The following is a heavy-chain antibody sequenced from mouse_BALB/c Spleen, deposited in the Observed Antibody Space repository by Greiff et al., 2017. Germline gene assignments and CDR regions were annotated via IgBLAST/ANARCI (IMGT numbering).Heavy chain of an antibody. D-gene: IGHD1-1*01. Sequence: VQLQQSGAELVKPGASVKLSCTASGFNIKDTYMHWVKQRPEQGLEWIGRIDPANGNTKYDPKFQGKATITADTSSNTADLQLSSLTSEDTAVYYCARRDYFDAMDYWGQGTSVTVSS. V-gene: IGHV14-3*02. J-gene: IGHJ4*01. CDR1: GFNIKDTY. CDR3: ARRDYFDAMDY. CDR2: IDPANGNT.